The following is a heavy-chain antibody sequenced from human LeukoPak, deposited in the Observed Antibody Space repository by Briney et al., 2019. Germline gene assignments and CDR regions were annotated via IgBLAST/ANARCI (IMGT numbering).Heavy chain of an antibody. Sequence: GGSLRLSCAASGFTVSSNYMSWVRQAPGKGLEWVSVIYSGGSTYYADSVKGRFTISRDNSKNTLYLQMNSLRAEDTAVYYCARDGRFFRGHYCSSTSCYSRGAFDIWGQGTMVTVSS. CDR1: GFTVSSNY. CDR2: IYSGGST. CDR3: ARDGRFFRGHYCSSTSCYSRGAFDI. D-gene: IGHD2-2*01. V-gene: IGHV3-53*01. J-gene: IGHJ3*02.